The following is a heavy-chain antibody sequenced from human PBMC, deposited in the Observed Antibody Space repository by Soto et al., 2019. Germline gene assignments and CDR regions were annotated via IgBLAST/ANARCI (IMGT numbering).Heavy chain of an antibody. D-gene: IGHD2-21*02. V-gene: IGHV3-30-3*01. CDR3: AKTVGVTAFYYYYGMDV. Sequence: GGSLRLSCAASGFTFSSYAMHWVRQAPGKGLEWVAVISYDGSNKYYADSVKGRFTISRDNSKNTLYLQMNSLRAEDTAVYYCAKTVGVTAFYYYYGMDVWGQGTTVTVSS. CDR2: ISYDGSNK. J-gene: IGHJ6*02. CDR1: GFTFSSYA.